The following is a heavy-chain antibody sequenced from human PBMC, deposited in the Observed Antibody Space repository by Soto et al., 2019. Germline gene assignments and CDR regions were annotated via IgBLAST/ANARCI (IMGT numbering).Heavy chain of an antibody. D-gene: IGHD4-17*01. CDR3: ASLRYGDYAFDY. Sequence: PSETLSLTCAVYGGSFSGYYWSWIRQPPGKGLEWIGEINHSGSTNYNPSLKSRVTISVDTSKNQSSPKLSSVTAADTAVYYCASLRYGDYAFDYWRKGTMVTFS. J-gene: IGHJ4*02. V-gene: IGHV4-34*01. CDR1: GGSFSGYY. CDR2: INHSGST.